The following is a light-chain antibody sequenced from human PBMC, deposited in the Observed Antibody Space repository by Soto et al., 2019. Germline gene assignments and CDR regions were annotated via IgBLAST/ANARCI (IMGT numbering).Light chain of an antibody. Sequence: EIVMTQSPVTLSASPGESATLSCRASQSVDNNVAWYQQKPCQAPRLLIVGSFARATGIPARFSGSGSGSEFTLTISGLQSEDFAVYYCQQYNDRPPITCGQGTRLEIK. CDR2: GSF. CDR1: QSVDNN. CDR3: QQYNDRPPIT. J-gene: IGKJ5*01. V-gene: IGKV3-15*01.